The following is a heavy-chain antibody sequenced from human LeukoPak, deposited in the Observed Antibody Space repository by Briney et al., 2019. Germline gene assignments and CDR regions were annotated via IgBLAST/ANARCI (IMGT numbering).Heavy chain of an antibody. V-gene: IGHV1-18*04. CDR1: GYTFSNYG. J-gene: IGHJ4*02. D-gene: IGHD6-19*01. CDR2: TSYNRNT. Sequence: ASVKVSCKASGYTFSNYGISWVRQAPGLGLEWMGWTSYNRNTNYAHKFHDRGTMTTDTSTTTAYMELRSLESGDTVVYYCARHSGSGWQALGYWGEGTPVTVSS. CDR3: ARHSGSGWQALGY.